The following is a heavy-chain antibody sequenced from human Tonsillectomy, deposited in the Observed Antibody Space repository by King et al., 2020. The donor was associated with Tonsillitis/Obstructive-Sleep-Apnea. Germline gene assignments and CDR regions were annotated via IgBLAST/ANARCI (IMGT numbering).Heavy chain of an antibody. Sequence: VQLVESGGGLVQPGGSLRLSCAVSEFTFSSYSMHWVRRAPGKGLVWVSHINVDGSSTNYADSVKGRLTISRDNAKNTLYLQMNSLRAEDTAVYYCARDHSGTGAAFDIWGQGTMLTVSS. CDR1: EFTFSSYS. V-gene: IGHV3-74*01. D-gene: IGHD1-1*01. CDR3: ARDHSGTGAAFDI. J-gene: IGHJ3*02. CDR2: INVDGSST.